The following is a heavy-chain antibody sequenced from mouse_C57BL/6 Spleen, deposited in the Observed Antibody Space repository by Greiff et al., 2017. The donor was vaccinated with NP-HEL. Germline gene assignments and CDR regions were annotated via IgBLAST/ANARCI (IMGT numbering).Heavy chain of an antibody. J-gene: IGHJ3*01. V-gene: IGHV5-17*01. CDR1: GFTFSDYG. Sequence: EVQLVESGGGLVKPGGSLKLSCAASGFTFSDYGMHWVRQAPEKGLEWVAYISSGSSTIYYADTVKGRFTISRDNAKNTLFLQMTSLRSEDTAMYYCARTGSSYSAWLAYWGQGTLVTVSA. CDR2: ISSGSSTI. D-gene: IGHD1-1*01. CDR3: ARTGSSYSAWLAY.